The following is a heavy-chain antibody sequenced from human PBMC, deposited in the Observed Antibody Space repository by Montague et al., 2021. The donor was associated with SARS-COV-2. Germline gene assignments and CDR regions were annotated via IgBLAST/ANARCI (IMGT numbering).Heavy chain of an antibody. CDR1: GGSFSGYY. CDR2: FNNNGST. Sequence: SETLSLTCAVSGGSFSGYYCSWIRPSHGKGLDWIAEFNNNGSTNYNFNPSLRSRVTISVDTSKSQFSLKLSSVTAADTGVYYCARWDPQTLTLIGLRGKSASDYWGQGTLVTVSS. V-gene: IGHV4-34*01. D-gene: IGHD4-23*01. J-gene: IGHJ4*02. CDR3: ARWDPQTLTLIGLRGKSASDY.